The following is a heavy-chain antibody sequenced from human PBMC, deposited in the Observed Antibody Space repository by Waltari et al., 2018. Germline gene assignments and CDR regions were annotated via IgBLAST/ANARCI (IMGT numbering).Heavy chain of an antibody. CDR2: INAGNGNT. V-gene: IGHV1-3*03. CDR1: GYTFTSYA. D-gene: IGHD3-10*01. J-gene: IGHJ6*03. CDR3: ARASQSITMVRGVTRYYYYMDV. Sequence: QVQLVQSGAEVKKPGASVKVSCKASGYTFTSYAMHWVRQAPGQRLEWMGWINAGNGNTKYSQECQGRGTITRDTAASTAYMELSSLRSEDMAVYYCARASQSITMVRGVTRYYYYMDVWGKGTTVTVSS.